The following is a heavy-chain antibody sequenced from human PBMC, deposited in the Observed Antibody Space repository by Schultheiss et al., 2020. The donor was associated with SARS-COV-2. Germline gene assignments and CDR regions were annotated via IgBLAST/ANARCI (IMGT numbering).Heavy chain of an antibody. D-gene: IGHD3-10*01. J-gene: IGHJ4*02. CDR2: ISYDGSNK. CDR1: GFTFSSYA. CDR3: ARAGKQTYFDY. V-gene: IGHV3-30*03. Sequence: GGSLRLSCAASGFTFSSYAMHWVRQGSGKGLEWVAVISYDGSNKYYADSVKGRFTISRDNSKNTLYLQMNSLRAEDTAVYYCARAGKQTYFDYWGQGTLVTVSS.